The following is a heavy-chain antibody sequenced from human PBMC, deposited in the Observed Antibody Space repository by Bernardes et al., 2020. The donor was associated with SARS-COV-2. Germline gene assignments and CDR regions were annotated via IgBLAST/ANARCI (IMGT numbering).Heavy chain of an antibody. CDR3: AKAVGMAWFGELSLDY. D-gene: IGHD3-10*01. J-gene: IGHJ4*02. CDR1: GGSFSGYY. V-gene: IGHV4-34*01. CDR2: INHSGST. Sequence: SETLSLTCAVYGGSFSGYYWSWIRQPPGKGLEWIGEINHSGSTNYNPSLKSRVTISVDTSKNQFSLKLSSVTAADTAVYYCAKAVGMAWFGELSLDYWGQGTLVTVSS.